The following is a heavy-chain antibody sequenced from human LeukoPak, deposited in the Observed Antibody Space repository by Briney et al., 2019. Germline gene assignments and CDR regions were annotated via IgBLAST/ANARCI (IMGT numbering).Heavy chain of an antibody. D-gene: IGHD3-22*01. CDR1: GFTFSSSG. CDR3: AKGDSSGPWGNYFDY. V-gene: IGHV3-33*03. CDR2: IWYDGSNK. J-gene: IGHJ4*02. Sequence: GGSLRLSCAASGFTFSSSGMHWVRQAPGKGLEWVAVIWYDGSNKYYADSVKGRFTISRDNAKNSLYLQMNSLRAEDTALYYCAKGDSSGPWGNYFDYWGQGTLVTVSS.